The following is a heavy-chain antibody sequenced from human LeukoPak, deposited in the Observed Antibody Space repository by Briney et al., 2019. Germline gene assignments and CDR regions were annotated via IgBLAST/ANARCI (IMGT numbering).Heavy chain of an antibody. CDR1: GVSISSSSYY. CDR3: ARTRSYWGGNWFDP. Sequence: PSETLSLTCTVSGVSISSSSYYWGWIRQPPGKGLEWIGSIYYSGSTYYNPSLKSRVTISVDTSKNQFSLKLSSVTAADTAVYYCARTRSYWGGNWFDPWDQGTLVTVSS. CDR2: IYYSGST. V-gene: IGHV4-39*01. J-gene: IGHJ5*02. D-gene: IGHD1-26*01.